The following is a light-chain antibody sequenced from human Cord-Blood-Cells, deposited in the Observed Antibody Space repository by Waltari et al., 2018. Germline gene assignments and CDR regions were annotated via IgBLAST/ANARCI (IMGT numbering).Light chain of an antibody. J-gene: IGKJ5*01. V-gene: IGKV1-27*01. CDR2: AAS. Sequence: DIQMTQSPSSLSASVGDRVTITCRASQGISNYLAWYQQKPGKVPKLLIYAASTLQSGVPSRFSCSGSGTDCTLTISSLQPEDVATYYCQKYNSAVITFGQGTRLEIK. CDR3: QKYNSAVIT. CDR1: QGISNY.